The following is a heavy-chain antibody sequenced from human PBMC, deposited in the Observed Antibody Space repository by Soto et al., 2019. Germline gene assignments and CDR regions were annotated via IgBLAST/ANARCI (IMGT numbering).Heavy chain of an antibody. D-gene: IGHD3-22*01. Sequence: ASVKVSCKASGYTFTSYYMHWVRQAPGRGLEWMGIINPSGGSTSYAQKFQGRVTMTRDTSTSTVYMELSSLRSEDTAVYYCARDYYDSSGLGYYYYGMDVWGQGTTVTVSS. J-gene: IGHJ6*02. CDR2: INPSGGST. CDR1: GYTFTSYY. CDR3: ARDYYDSSGLGYYYYGMDV. V-gene: IGHV1-46*01.